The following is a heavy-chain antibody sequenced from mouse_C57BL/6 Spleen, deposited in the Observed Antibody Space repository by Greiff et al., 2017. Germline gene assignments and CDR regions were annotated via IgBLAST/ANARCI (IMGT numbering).Heavy chain of an antibody. J-gene: IGHJ4*01. CDR3: AKTGTGGAMDY. CDR2: IYPGDGDT. V-gene: IGHV1-80*01. Sequence: VQLQQPGAELVKPGASVKISCKASGYAFSSYWMNWVKQRPGKGLEWIGQIYPGDGDTNYNGKFKGKATLTADKSSSTAYMQLSSLTSEDSAVYFCAKTGTGGAMDYWGQGTSVTVSS. CDR1: GYAFSSYW. D-gene: IGHD4-1*01.